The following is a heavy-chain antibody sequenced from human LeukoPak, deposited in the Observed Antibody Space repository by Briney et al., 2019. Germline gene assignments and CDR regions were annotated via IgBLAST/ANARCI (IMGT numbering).Heavy chain of an antibody. J-gene: IGHJ5*02. D-gene: IGHD5-18*01. CDR2: MNPNSGNT. CDR3: ARNLYSYGSFWFDP. Sequence: ASVKVSCTASGYTFTIYDINWVRQATGQGLEWMGWMNPNSGNTGYAQKFQGRVTMTRNTSISTAYMELSSLRSEDTAVYYCARNLYSYGSFWFDPWGQGTLVTVSS. CDR1: GYTFTIYD. V-gene: IGHV1-8*01.